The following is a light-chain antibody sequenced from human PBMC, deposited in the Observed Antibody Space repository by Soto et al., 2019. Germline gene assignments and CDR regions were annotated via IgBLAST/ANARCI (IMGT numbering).Light chain of an antibody. CDR2: DAS. CDR1: QSISSW. Sequence: RITITCRASQSISSWLAWYQQKPGKAPKLLIYDASSLESGVPSRFSGSGSCTEFTLSVRGLQSGDSSSYYLPLYKGPPSAVGQGTKVDIK. CDR3: PLYKGPPSA. V-gene: IGKV1-5*01. J-gene: IGKJ1*01.